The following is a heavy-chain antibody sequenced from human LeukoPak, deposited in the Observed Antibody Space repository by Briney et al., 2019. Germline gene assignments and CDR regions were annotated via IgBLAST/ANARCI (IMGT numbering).Heavy chain of an antibody. D-gene: IGHD3-10*01. CDR1: GFTVSTYY. Sequence: GGSLRLSCAASGFTVSTYYMSWVRQAPGKGLEWVSIIYSGGNTYYADSVKGRFTISKDKSKSTLYLQMNSLRAEDTAVYYCTRAGQWTYGSQDYWGQGTLVTVSS. V-gene: IGHV3-66*01. J-gene: IGHJ4*02. CDR2: IYSGGNT. CDR3: TRAGQWTYGSQDY.